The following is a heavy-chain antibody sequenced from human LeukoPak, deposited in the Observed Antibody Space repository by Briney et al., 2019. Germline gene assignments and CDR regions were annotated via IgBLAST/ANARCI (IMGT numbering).Heavy chain of an antibody. CDR2: ISTDGGST. Sequence: GGSLRLSCEASGFTFSTYGMHWVRQAPGKGLEYVSAISTDGGSTYYADSVKGRFTISRDNSKNTLSLQMGSLRAEDTAVYYCVKAILFGSVSYYADWGQGTLVTVSS. V-gene: IGHV3-64D*09. CDR1: GFTFSTYG. D-gene: IGHD3-22*01. J-gene: IGHJ4*02. CDR3: VKAILFGSVSYYAD.